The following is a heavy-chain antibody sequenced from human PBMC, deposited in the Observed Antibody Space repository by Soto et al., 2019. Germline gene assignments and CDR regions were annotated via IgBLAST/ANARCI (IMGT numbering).Heavy chain of an antibody. V-gene: IGHV1-69*01. J-gene: IGHJ4*02. D-gene: IGHD6-19*01. Sequence: QVQLVQSGAEVKRPGSSLKVSCEASGGSFSSYTVSWLRQIPGHGLEWMGGIIPDFGTTNYAQRFQGSVSLTADEAPNPAFMELTSLTAEDTAVYYCARSHSTTPVAVAGPDYYFGLWGRGALVSVSS. CDR2: IIPDFGTT. CDR1: GGSFSSYT. CDR3: ARSHSTTPVAVAGPDYYFGL.